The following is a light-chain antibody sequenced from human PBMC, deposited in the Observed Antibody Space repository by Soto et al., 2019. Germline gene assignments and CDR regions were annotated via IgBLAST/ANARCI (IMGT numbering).Light chain of an antibody. V-gene: IGKV1-39*01. CDR3: QQAYDIPRT. Sequence: DIQMTQSPSSPSASVGDRVTLTCRATQSISKYLNWYQQKPGKAPNLLIYSTSTLQSGVPSRFSGIGSGTDCTLTINSLKTEDGATYYGQQAYDIPRTFGQGTKVDI. CDR1: QSISKY. J-gene: IGKJ1*01. CDR2: STS.